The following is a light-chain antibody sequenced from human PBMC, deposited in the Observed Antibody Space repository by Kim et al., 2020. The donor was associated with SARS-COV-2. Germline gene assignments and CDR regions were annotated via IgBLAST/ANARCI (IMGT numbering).Light chain of an antibody. CDR1: QSVSSN. J-gene: IGKJ1*01. Sequence: EIVMTQSPATLSVSPGERATLSCRASQSVSSNLAWYQQKPGQAPRLLIYGASTRATGIPARFSGSGSGTEFTLTISSLQSEDFAVYYCQQYNNWPPTWTFGKGTKVDIK. CDR2: GAS. V-gene: IGKV3-15*01. CDR3: QQYNNWPPTWT.